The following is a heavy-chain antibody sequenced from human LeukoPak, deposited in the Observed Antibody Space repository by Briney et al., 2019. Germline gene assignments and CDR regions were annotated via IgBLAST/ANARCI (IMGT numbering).Heavy chain of an antibody. Sequence: GGSLRLSCAASGLTFRSYAMSWVRQAPGKGLEWVLAISGSGTSTYYADSVKGRFTISRDNSKNTLYLQMNSLRAEDTAVYYCEGTYYYDSSDDYWGQGTLVAVSS. CDR3: EGTYYYDSSDDY. J-gene: IGHJ4*02. V-gene: IGHV3-23*01. CDR2: ISGSGTST. D-gene: IGHD3-22*01. CDR1: GLTFRSYA.